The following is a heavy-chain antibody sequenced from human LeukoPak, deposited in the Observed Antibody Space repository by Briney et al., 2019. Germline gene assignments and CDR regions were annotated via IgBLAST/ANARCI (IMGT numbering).Heavy chain of an antibody. J-gene: IGHJ5*02. CDR2: ISGSGGST. V-gene: IGHV3-23*01. CDR1: GFTVSSNY. CDR3: AKARQLVPYNWFDP. Sequence: GGSLRLSCAASGFTVSSNYMSWVRQAPGKGLEWVSAISGSGGSTYYADSVKGRFTISRDNSKNTLYLQMNSLRAEDTAVYYCAKARQLVPYNWFDPWGQGTLVTVSS. D-gene: IGHD6-13*01.